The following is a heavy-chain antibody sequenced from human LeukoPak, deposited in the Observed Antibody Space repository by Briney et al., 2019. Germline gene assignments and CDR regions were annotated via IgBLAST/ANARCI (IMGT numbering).Heavy chain of an antibody. CDR2: MNPNSGNT. CDR1: GYTFTSYD. Sequence: GASVKVSCKASGYTFTSYDINWVRQATGQGLEWMGWMNPNSGNTGYAQKFQGRVTITADESTSTAYMELSSLRSEDTAVYYCARSLYSNYDRRHFDYWGQGTLVTVSS. D-gene: IGHD4-11*01. V-gene: IGHV1-8*01. J-gene: IGHJ4*02. CDR3: ARSLYSNYDRRHFDY.